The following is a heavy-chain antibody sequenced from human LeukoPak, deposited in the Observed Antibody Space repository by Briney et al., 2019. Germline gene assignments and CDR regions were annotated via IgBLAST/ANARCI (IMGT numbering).Heavy chain of an antibody. D-gene: IGHD3-10*01. CDR2: IYYTGST. CDR3: ARGGYYGSGNDFRFDP. V-gene: IGHV4-59*01. Sequence: PSETLSLTCTVSGGSISSYYWSWIRQPPGKGLEWIGYIYYTGSTNYNPSLKSRVTISVETSKNQFSLKLKSVTAADTAVYYCARGGYYGSGNDFRFDPWGQGTLVTVSS. CDR1: GGSISSYY. J-gene: IGHJ5*02.